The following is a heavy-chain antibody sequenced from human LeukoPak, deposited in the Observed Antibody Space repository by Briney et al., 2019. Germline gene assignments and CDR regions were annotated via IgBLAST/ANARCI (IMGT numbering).Heavy chain of an antibody. CDR2: IIPIFGTA. D-gene: IGHD1-26*01. Sequence: SVKVSCKASGGTFSSYAISWVRQAPGQGLEWMGGIIPIFGTANYAQKFQGRVTITADESTSTAYMELSSLRSEDTAVYYCARAIVGATMCLDYWGQGTLVTVPS. CDR1: GGTFSSYA. J-gene: IGHJ4*02. CDR3: ARAIVGATMCLDY. V-gene: IGHV1-69*13.